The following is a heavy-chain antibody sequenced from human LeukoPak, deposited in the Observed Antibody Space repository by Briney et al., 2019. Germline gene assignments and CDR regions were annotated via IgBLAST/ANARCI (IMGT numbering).Heavy chain of an antibody. J-gene: IGHJ1*01. V-gene: IGHV3-30*18. D-gene: IGHD6-13*01. CDR2: ISYDGSNK. CDR3: AKDPPDSSSWFIAEYFQH. Sequence: PGRSLRLSCAASGFTFSSYGMHWVRQAPGKGLEWVAVISYDGSNKYYADSVKGRFTISRDNSKNTLYLQMNSLRAEDTAVYYCAKDPPDSSSWFIAEYFQHWGQGTLVTVSS. CDR1: GFTFSSYG.